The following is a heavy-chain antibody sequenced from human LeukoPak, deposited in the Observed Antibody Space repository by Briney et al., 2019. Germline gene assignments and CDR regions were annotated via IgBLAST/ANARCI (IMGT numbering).Heavy chain of an antibody. V-gene: IGHV3-30*18. J-gene: IGHJ6*02. CDR2: IPYDGSNK. CDR1: ESTFSSYG. CDR3: AKDRSVLRYFDWLFDGMDV. Sequence: GGSLRLSCAASESTFSSYGMHWVRQAPGKGLEWVAVIPYDGSNKYYADSVKGRFTISRDNSKNTLYLQMNSLRAEDTAVYYCAKDRSVLRYFDWLFDGMDVWGQGTTVTVSS. D-gene: IGHD3-9*01.